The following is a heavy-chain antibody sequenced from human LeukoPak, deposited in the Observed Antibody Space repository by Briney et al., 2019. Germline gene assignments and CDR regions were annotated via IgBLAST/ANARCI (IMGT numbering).Heavy chain of an antibody. CDR3: ARDERNGYNW. D-gene: IGHD5-24*01. J-gene: IGHJ3*01. V-gene: IGHV1-69*06. CDR2: IIPIFGTA. CDR1: RYTFTPYY. Sequence: SPVKVSCKASRYTFTPYYMHWVRQAPGQGREWRGGIIPIFGTANYAQKFQGRVTLTADKSTSTAYMELSSLRSEDTAVYYGARDERNGYNWWGQGTMVTVSS.